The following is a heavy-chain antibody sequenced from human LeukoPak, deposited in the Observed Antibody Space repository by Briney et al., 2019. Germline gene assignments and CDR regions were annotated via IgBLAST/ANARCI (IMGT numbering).Heavy chain of an antibody. Sequence: SETLSLTCTVSGGSVSSGSYYWSWIRQPPGKGLEWIGYLYYSGSTNYNPSLKSRVTISVDTSKNQFSLKLSSVTAADTAVYYCARGLVYYGSGHNLYYFDYWGQGTLVTVSS. CDR2: LYYSGST. CDR1: GGSVSSGSYY. CDR3: ARGLVYYGSGHNLYYFDY. V-gene: IGHV4-61*01. D-gene: IGHD3-10*01. J-gene: IGHJ4*02.